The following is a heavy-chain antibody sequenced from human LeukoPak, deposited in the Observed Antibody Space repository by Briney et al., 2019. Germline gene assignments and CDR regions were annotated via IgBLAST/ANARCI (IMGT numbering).Heavy chain of an antibody. D-gene: IGHD3-10*02. CDR2: INPSGGST. J-gene: IGHJ5*02. V-gene: IGHV1-46*01. CDR1: GYTFTSYY. CDR3: ARDYYYARGFDP. Sequence: GASVKVSCKASGYTFTSYYMHWVRQAPGQGLEWMGIINPSGGSTSYAQKFQGRVTMTRDTSTSTVYIELSSQRSEDTAVYYCARDYYYARGFDPWGQGTLVTVSS.